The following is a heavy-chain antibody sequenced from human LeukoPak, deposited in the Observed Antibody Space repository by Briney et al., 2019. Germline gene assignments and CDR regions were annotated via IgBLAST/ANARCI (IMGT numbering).Heavy chain of an antibody. J-gene: IGHJ3*02. Sequence: GGSLRLSCAASGFTFSSYGMHWVRQSPGKGLEWVALISYDGSDKYYADSVRGRFTISRDNSKNTLYLQMNSLRAEDTAVYYCAKGLNPQWLYDAFDIWGQGTMVTVSS. CDR2: ISYDGSDK. CDR1: GFTFSSYG. V-gene: IGHV3-30*18. CDR3: AKGLNPQWLYDAFDI. D-gene: IGHD6-19*01.